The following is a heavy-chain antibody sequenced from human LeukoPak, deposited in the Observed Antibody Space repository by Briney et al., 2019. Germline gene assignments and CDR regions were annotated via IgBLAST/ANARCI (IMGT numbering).Heavy chain of an antibody. CDR3: ARGSSPWPFDY. V-gene: IGHV4-59*01. CDR2: IYYSGGA. CDR1: GGSISSYY. Sequence: SETLSLTCTASGGSISSYYWSWIRQPPGKGLEWIGYIYYSGGANYNPSLKSRVTISVDTSKNQFSLKLSSVTAADTAVYYCARGSSPWPFDYWGQGTLVTVSS. J-gene: IGHJ4*02. D-gene: IGHD6-6*01.